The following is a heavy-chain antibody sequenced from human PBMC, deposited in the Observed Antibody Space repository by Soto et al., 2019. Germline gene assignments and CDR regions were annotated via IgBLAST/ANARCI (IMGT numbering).Heavy chain of an antibody. Sequence: ASVKVSCKASGGTFSSYAISWVRQAPGQGLEWMGGIIPIFGTANYAQKFQGRVTITADESTSTAYMELRSLRSDDTAVYYCATHQDYSGSYFFDYWGQGTLVTVSS. J-gene: IGHJ4*02. V-gene: IGHV1-69*13. CDR3: ATHQDYSGSYFFDY. CDR1: GGTFSSYA. CDR2: IIPIFGTA. D-gene: IGHD1-26*01.